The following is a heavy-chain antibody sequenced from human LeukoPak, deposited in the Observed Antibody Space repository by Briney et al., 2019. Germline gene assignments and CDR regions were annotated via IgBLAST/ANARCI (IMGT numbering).Heavy chain of an antibody. Sequence: ASVKVSCKASGYTFGSCDINWVRQATGQGLEWMGWMNPNSGDTGSAQNFQGRATFTRDTSISTAYMELSSLTSEDTAVYYCTRDMRGTPAADDAFDIWGQGTMVTVSS. CDR3: TRDMRGTPAADDAFDI. V-gene: IGHV1-8*03. J-gene: IGHJ3*02. D-gene: IGHD2-2*01. CDR2: MNPNSGDT. CDR1: GYTFGSCD.